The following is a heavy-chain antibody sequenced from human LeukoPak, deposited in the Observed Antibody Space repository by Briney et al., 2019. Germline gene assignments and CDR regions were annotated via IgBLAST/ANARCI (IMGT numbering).Heavy chain of an antibody. CDR3: ARDDSAD. Sequence: ASVKVSCKASGYTXTNFGISXVRQAXGQGLEWMGWISGYNDNPNYAQKLQGRVTLTTDTSTSTAYMELRSLRYDDTAVYYCARDDSADWGQGTLVTVSS. D-gene: IGHD2-21*01. V-gene: IGHV1-18*01. J-gene: IGHJ4*01. CDR2: ISGYNDNP. CDR1: GYTXTNFG.